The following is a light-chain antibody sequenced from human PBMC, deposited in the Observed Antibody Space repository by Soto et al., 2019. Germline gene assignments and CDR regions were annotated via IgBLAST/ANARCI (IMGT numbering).Light chain of an antibody. J-gene: IGKJ3*01. CDR1: QSVSSY. V-gene: IGKV3-11*01. CDR3: QQRSNSPSIFT. CDR2: DAS. Sequence: EIELTQSPATLSLSPGERATLSCRASQSVSSYLAWYQQKPGQAPRLLIYDASNRATGIPARFSGSGSGTDFTLTISSLEPEDFAVYYCQQRSNSPSIFTFGPGTKVDIK.